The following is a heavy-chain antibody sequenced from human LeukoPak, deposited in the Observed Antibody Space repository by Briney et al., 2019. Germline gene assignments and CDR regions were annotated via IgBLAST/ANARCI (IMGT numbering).Heavy chain of an antibody. CDR3: AKTAAVITFRFDD. J-gene: IGHJ4*02. CDR1: GGAFNTYV. V-gene: IGHV3-23*01. D-gene: IGHD4-23*01. CDR2: INGGGSNT. Sequence: GRSLRLSCVASGGAFNTYVRSWVRQHPGKGVEWVAAINGGGSNTDHAESVKGRFTISRDNSKNMVYLQMNRLRADDTAVYDCAKTAAVITFRFDDWGQGALVTVSS.